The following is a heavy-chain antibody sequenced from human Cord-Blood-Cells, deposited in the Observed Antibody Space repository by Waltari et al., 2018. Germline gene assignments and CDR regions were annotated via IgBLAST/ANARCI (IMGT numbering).Heavy chain of an antibody. V-gene: IGHV1-2*02. Sequence: QVQLVQSGAEVKKPGASVKVSCKASGYTFTGYYMHWVRQAPGQGLEWMGWINPNEGGTNYAQKFQGRVTMTRDTSISTAYMELSRLRSDDTAVYYCARSIRTVTIHYWGQGTLVTVSS. D-gene: IGHD4-17*01. CDR2: INPNEGGT. J-gene: IGHJ4*02. CDR3: ARSIRTVTIHY. CDR1: GYTFTGYY.